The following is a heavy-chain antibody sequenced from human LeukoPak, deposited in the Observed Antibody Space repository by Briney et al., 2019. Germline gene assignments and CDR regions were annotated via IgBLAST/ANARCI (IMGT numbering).Heavy chain of an antibody. Sequence: ASVKVSCKVSGKTLSDLSIHWLRQPPGKGLEWLGGSDPEDGERIYAQMFQGRVTTHEDTSIDTAYMELSSLRSEDTAVYYCVTGFTTMAVDYFDYWGQGTLVTVSP. J-gene: IGHJ4*02. CDR1: GKTLSDLS. D-gene: IGHD5-18*01. CDR2: SDPEDGER. V-gene: IGHV1-24*01. CDR3: VTGFTTMAVDYFDY.